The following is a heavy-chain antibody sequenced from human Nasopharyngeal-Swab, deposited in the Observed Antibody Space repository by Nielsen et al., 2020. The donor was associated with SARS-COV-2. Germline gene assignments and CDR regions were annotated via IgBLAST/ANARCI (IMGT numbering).Heavy chain of an antibody. CDR3: ARDLGGFGGY. CDR2: INTDGRRT. Sequence: GGSLRLSCAASGFSFSTFWMHWVRQVPGEGLVWVSRINTDGRRTNYADSVKGRFTISRDNVKNMLYLQMNNLRPEDTAVYYCARDLGGFGGYWGQGTLVTVSS. V-gene: IGHV3-74*01. J-gene: IGHJ4*02. CDR1: GFSFSTFW. D-gene: IGHD4-23*01.